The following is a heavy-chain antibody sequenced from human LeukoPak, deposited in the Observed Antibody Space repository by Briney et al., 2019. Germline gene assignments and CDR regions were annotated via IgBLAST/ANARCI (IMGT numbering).Heavy chain of an antibody. J-gene: IGHJ6*03. V-gene: IGHV3-30*02. CDR1: GFTFSSYG. Sequence: GGSLRLSCAASGFTFSSYGMHWVRQAPGKGLEWVAFIRYDGSNKYYADSVKGRFTISSDNSKNTLYLQMNSLRAEDTAVYYCAKLAREYQLRPYRYYYYMDVWGKGTTVTVSS. CDR3: AKLAREYQLRPYRYYYYMDV. CDR2: IRYDGSNK. D-gene: IGHD2-2*01.